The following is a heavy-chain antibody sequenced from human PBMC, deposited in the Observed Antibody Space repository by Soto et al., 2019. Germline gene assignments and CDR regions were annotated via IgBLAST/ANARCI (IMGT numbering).Heavy chain of an antibody. J-gene: IGHJ4*02. CDR1: GGTFSSYT. D-gene: IGHD6-13*01. V-gene: IGHV1-69*08. CDR2: IIPILGIA. CDR3: ARDWGSIAAAGTDFDY. Sequence: QVQLVQSGAEVKKPGSSVKVSCKASGGTFSSYTISWVRQAPGQGLEWMGRIIPILGIANYAQKFQGRVTITADKSTSTAYMELSSLRSEDTAVYYCARDWGSIAAAGTDFDYWGQGTLVTVSS.